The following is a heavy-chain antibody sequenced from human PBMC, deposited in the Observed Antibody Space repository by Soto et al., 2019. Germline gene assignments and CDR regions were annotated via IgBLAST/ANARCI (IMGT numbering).Heavy chain of an antibody. CDR1: GFTFSSYS. CDR2: ISSSSSTI. J-gene: IGHJ6*02. CDR3: ARDAAYYDSSGYYQPYYYYYGMDV. V-gene: IGHV3-48*02. Sequence: GGSLRLSCAASGFTFSSYSMNWVRQAPGKGLEWVSYISSSSSTIYYADSVKGRFTISRDNAKNSLYLQMNSLRDEDTAVYYCARDAAYYDSSGYYQPYYYYYGMDVWGQGTTVTVSS. D-gene: IGHD3-22*01.